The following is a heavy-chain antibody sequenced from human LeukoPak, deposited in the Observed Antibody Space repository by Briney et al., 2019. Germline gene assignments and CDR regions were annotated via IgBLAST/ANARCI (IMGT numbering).Heavy chain of an antibody. CDR3: ARASLYYDSQDAFDI. J-gene: IGHJ3*02. Sequence: SETLSLTCTVSGGSISSGGYYWSWIRQHPGRGLEWIGYIYYSGSTYYNPSLKSRVTISVDTSKHQFSLKLSSVAAADTAVYYCARASLYYDSQDAFDIWGQGTMVTVSS. CDR2: IYYSGST. CDR1: GGSISSGGYY. D-gene: IGHD3-22*01. V-gene: IGHV4-31*03.